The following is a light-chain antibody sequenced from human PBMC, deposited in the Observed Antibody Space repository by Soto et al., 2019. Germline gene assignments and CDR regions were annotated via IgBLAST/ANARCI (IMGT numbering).Light chain of an antibody. J-gene: IGKJ1*01. V-gene: IGKV1-17*01. Sequence: DIQMTQSPSSLSAPVGDRVTITCRASQGIRNDLGWYQQKPGKAPKRLIYGASTLQSGVPSRFSGSGSGTEFTLTISSLQPEDFAVYYCQQYGSSGTFGQGTKVDIK. CDR2: GAS. CDR1: QGIRND. CDR3: QQYGSSGT.